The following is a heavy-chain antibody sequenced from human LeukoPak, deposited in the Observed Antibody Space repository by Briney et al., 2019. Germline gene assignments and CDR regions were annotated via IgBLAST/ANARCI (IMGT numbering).Heavy chain of an antibody. CDR2: ISSSSTYI. J-gene: IGHJ6*03. CDR1: GFTFSTYS. Sequence: EGSLRLSCAASGFTFSTYSIIWVRQAPGKGLEWVSSISSSSTYIYYGDSVKGRFTISRDNAKNSSYLQMSSLRAEDTAVYYCARVSTTGYDYHMDVWGKGTAVTISS. V-gene: IGHV3-21*01. CDR3: ARVSTTGYDYHMDV. D-gene: IGHD2-8*02.